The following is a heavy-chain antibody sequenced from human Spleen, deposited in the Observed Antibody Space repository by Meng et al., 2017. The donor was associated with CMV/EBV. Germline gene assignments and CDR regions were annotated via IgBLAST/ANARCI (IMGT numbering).Heavy chain of an antibody. J-gene: IGHJ4*02. CDR3: ARGAYSPIYDFWSGTYFDY. CDR2: IYYSGST. Sequence: SGGYYWSWIRQHRGKGLEWIGYIYYSGSTYYNPSLKSRVTISVDTSKNQFSLKLNSVTAADTAVYYCARGAYSPIYDFWSGTYFDYWGQGTLVTVSS. V-gene: IGHV4-31*02. CDR1: SGGYY. D-gene: IGHD3-3*01.